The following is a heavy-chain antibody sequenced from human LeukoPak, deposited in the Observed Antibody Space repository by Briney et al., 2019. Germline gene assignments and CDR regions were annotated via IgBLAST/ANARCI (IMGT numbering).Heavy chain of an antibody. CDR1: GFTFSTYA. J-gene: IGHJ6*03. D-gene: IGHD2-2*01. CDR3: ARGQGYESYYMDV. CDR2: ISFDGVNT. V-gene: IGHV3-30*04. Sequence: PGRSLRLSCAAPGFTFSTYAIHWVRQAPGKGLEWVAVISFDGVNTFYADSVKGRFTISRDNSNNTVYLQMNNLRPEDTAVFYCARGQGYESYYMDVWGKGTTVSVSS.